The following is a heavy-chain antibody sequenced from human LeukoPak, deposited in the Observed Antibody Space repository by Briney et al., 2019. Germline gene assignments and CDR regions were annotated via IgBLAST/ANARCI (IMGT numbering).Heavy chain of an antibody. V-gene: IGHV4-61*02. D-gene: IGHD1-26*01. CDR3: AREPSGSYLFDY. CDR1: GGSISSGSYY. J-gene: IGHJ4*02. Sequence: NPSETLSLTCTVSGGSISSGSYYWSWLRQPAGKGLEWIGRIYTSGSTNYNPSLKSRVTVSVDTSKNQFSLKLSSVTATDTAVYYCAREPSGSYLFDYWGQGTLVTVSS. CDR2: IYTSGST.